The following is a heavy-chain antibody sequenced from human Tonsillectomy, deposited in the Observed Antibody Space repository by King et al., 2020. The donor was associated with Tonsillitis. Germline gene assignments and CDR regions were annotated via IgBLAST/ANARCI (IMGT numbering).Heavy chain of an antibody. Sequence: VQLVESGVEVKKPGESLKISCKASGYTFTNYWIGWVRQMPGKGLEWMGIIYPGDSDTRYSPSFQGQVTISADKSVTTAYLQWSSLEASDTAMYYCASRPDAFDVWGQGTMVTVSS. J-gene: IGHJ3*01. V-gene: IGHV5-51*01. CDR1: GYTFTNYW. CDR2: IYPGDSDT. CDR3: ASRPDAFDV.